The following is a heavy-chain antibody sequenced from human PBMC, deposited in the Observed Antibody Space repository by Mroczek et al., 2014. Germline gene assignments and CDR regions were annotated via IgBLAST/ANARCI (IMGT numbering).Heavy chain of an antibody. CDR3: ARVAPLHGDYAKPPCWYFDL. D-gene: IGHD4-17*01. CDR2: IYYSGST. Sequence: QVQLQESGPGLVKPSETLSLTCTVSGGSISSYYWSWIRQPPGKGLEWIGYIYYSGSTNYNPSLKSRVTISVDTSKNQFSLKLSSVTAADTAVYYCARVAPLHGDYAKPPCWYFDLWGLAPWSLSPQ. V-gene: IGHV4-59*01. CDR1: GGSISSYY. J-gene: IGHJ2*01.